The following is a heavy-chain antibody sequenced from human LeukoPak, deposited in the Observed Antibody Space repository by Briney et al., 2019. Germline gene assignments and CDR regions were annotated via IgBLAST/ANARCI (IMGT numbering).Heavy chain of an antibody. CDR1: GFPLRSNY. D-gene: IGHD1-26*01. CDR2: ISSSGSTI. V-gene: IGHV3-48*04. CDR3: ARAVYSGSSPAFDY. Sequence: GSLRLSCAASGFPLRSNYMTWVRQAPGKGLEWVSYISSSGSTIYYADSVKGRFTISRDNAKNSLYLQMNSLRAEDTAVYYCARAVYSGSSPAFDYWGQGTLVTVSS. J-gene: IGHJ4*02.